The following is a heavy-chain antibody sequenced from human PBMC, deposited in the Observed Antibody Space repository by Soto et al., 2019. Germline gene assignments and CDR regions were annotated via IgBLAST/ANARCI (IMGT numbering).Heavy chain of an antibody. CDR3: ARDRRNSGVPAAKYYYYYGMDV. D-gene: IGHD2-2*01. CDR2: INPSGGST. V-gene: IGHV1-46*01. J-gene: IGHJ6*02. Sequence: ASVKVSCKASGYTFTSYYMHWVRQAPGQGLEWMGIINPSGGSTSYAQKFQGRVTMTRDTSTSTVYMELSSLRSEDTAVYYCARDRRNSGVPAAKYYYYYGMDVWGQGTTVTVSS. CDR1: GYTFTSYY.